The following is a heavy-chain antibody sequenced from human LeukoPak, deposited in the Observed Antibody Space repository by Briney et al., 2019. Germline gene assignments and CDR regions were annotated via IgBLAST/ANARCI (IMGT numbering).Heavy chain of an antibody. Sequence: SETLSLTCAVYGGSFSGYYWSWIRQPPGKGLEWIGEINHSGSTNYNPSLKSRVTISVDTSKNQFSLKLSSVTAAGTAVYYCARGRRLYCSSTSCYTGWFDPWGQGTLVTVSS. CDR3: ARGRRLYCSSTSCYTGWFDP. D-gene: IGHD2-2*02. J-gene: IGHJ5*02. CDR1: GGSFSGYY. CDR2: INHSGST. V-gene: IGHV4-34*01.